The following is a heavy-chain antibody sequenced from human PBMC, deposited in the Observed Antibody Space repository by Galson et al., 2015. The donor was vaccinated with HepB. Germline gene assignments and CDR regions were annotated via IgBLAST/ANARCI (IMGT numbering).Heavy chain of an antibody. D-gene: IGHD3-10*01. Sequence: SLRLSCAASGFTFSSYWMSWVRQAPGKGLEWVANIKQDGSEKYYVDSVKGRFTISRDNAKNSLYLQMNSLRAEDTAVYYCARDPRITMVRGVIKALDYWGQGTLVTVSS. V-gene: IGHV3-7*03. J-gene: IGHJ4*02. CDR3: ARDPRITMVRGVIKALDY. CDR1: GFTFSSYW. CDR2: IKQDGSEK.